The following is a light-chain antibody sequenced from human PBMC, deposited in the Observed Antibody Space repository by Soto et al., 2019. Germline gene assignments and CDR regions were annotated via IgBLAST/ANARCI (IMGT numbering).Light chain of an antibody. CDR1: QSVSSY. Sequence: EIVLTQSPATLSLSPGEIATLSCRASQSVSSYLVWYQQKPGQAPRLLIYDASNMATGIPARFSGSGSGTDFTLTISSLEPEDFAVYYCQQRSNWPLTFGGGTKVEIK. J-gene: IGKJ4*01. CDR2: DAS. V-gene: IGKV3-11*01. CDR3: QQRSNWPLT.